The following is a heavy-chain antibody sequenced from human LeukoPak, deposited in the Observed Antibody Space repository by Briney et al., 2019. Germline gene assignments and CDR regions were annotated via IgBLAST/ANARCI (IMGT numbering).Heavy chain of an antibody. J-gene: IGHJ5*02. D-gene: IGHD2-15*01. CDR3: ARAEVAATPFDP. Sequence: PSEILSLTCTVSGGSISSGGYYWSWIRQHPGKGLEWIGYIYYSGSTHYNPSLKSRVTISVDTPKNQFSLKLSSVTAADTAVYYCARAEVAATPFDPWGQGTLVTVSS. V-gene: IGHV4-31*03. CDR1: GGSISSGGYY. CDR2: IYYSGST.